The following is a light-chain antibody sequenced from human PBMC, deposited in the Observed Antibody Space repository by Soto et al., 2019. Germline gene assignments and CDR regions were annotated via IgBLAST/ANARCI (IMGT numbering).Light chain of an antibody. V-gene: IGLV1-44*01. CDR3: AAWDDSSRV. CDR1: SSNIGSNT. CDR2: SNN. Sequence: QSVLTQPPSASGTPGQRVTISCSGSSSNIGSNTVNWYQQLPGTAPKLLIYSNNQRPSGVPDRFSGSKSGSSASLAISGLQYEDDADYYCAAWDDSSRVFGGGTKVTVL. J-gene: IGLJ3*02.